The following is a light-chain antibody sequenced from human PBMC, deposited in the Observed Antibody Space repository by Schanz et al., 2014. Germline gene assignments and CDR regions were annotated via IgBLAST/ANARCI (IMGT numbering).Light chain of an antibody. V-gene: IGKV1-5*01. CDR3: QQYFSYSGT. CDR2: DAS. CDR1: QSISSR. J-gene: IGKJ1*01. Sequence: DIQMTQSPSTLSASVGDRVTITCRASQSISSRLAWYQQKPGKAPNLLMFDASSLASGVPSRFSGGGSGTEFTLTISGLQPDDFATYYCQQYFSYSGTFGQGTKVEI.